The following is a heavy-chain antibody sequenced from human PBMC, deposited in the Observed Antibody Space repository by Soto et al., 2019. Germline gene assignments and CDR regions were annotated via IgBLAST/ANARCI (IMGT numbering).Heavy chain of an antibody. D-gene: IGHD2-8*01. CDR2: ISGSGGST. V-gene: IGHV3-23*01. CDR1: GFTFSSDA. J-gene: IGHJ4*02. Sequence: PGGSLRLSCAASGFTFSSDAMSWVRQAPGKGLEWVSAISGSGGSTYYADSVKGRFTISRDNSKNTLYLQMNSLRAEDTAVYYCAKEFCANGVCYEPLDYWGQGTLVTVSS. CDR3: AKEFCANGVCYEPLDY.